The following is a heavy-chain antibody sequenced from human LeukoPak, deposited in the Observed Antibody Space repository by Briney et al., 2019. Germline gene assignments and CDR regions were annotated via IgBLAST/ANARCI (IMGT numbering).Heavy chain of an antibody. Sequence: GGSLRLSCAASGFTFSSYGMHWVRQAPGKGLEWVAVISYDGSNKYYADSVKGRFTISRDNSKNTLYLQMNSLRAEDTAVYYCAKGSHSSGWYTLDYWGQGTLVTVSS. CDR2: ISYDGSNK. V-gene: IGHV3-30*18. CDR1: GFTFSSYG. J-gene: IGHJ4*02. CDR3: AKGSHSSGWYTLDY. D-gene: IGHD6-19*01.